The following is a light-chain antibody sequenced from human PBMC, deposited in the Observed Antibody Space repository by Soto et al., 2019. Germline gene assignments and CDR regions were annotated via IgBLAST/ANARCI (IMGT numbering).Light chain of an antibody. CDR3: QEYNAWHKIS. CDR2: GAS. V-gene: IGKV3-15*01. Sequence: EIVMTQSPATLSVSPGERATLSCRASQSISTKVGWYQQRPGQAPRLLIYGASIRATGIPARFSGSGSGTEFTLTISSLDSEDSAVYYCQEYNAWHKISFGQGTRLEMK. CDR1: QSISTK. J-gene: IGKJ5*01.